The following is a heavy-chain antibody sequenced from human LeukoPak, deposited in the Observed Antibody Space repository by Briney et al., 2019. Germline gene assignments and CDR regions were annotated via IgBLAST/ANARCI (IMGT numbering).Heavy chain of an antibody. CDR1: GYTFTSYD. CDR2: MNPNSGNT. CDR3: ARGHTPRIYDFWSGYYISDY. Sequence: ASVKVSCKASGYTFTSYDINWARQATGQGLEWMGWMNPNSGNTGYAQKFQGRVTMTRNTSISTAYMELSSLRPEDTAVYYCARGHTPRIYDFWSGYYISDYWGQGTLVSVSS. J-gene: IGHJ4*02. D-gene: IGHD3-3*01. V-gene: IGHV1-8*01.